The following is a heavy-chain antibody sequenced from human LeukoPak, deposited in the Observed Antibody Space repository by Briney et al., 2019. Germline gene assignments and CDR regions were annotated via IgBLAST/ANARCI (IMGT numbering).Heavy chain of an antibody. J-gene: IGHJ4*02. CDR1: GFTFSSYW. V-gene: IGHV3-53*01. CDR2: AFSDGRT. CDR3: ARGDFDY. Sequence: GGSLRLSCAASGFTFSSYWMSWVRQAPGKGLEWVSIAFSDGRTFYADSVKGRFTISRDSSKNTVFLQMSSLRAEDTAVYYCARGDFDYWGQGTLVTVSS.